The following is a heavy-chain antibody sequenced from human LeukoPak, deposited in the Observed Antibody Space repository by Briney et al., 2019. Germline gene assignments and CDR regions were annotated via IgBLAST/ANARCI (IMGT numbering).Heavy chain of an antibody. V-gene: IGHV4-61*08. J-gene: IGHJ6*02. CDR3: AKEADYYGMDV. Sequence: SETLSLTCTVSGGSISSGGHSWSWIRQPPGKGLEWIGYIYYSGSTNYNPSLKSRVTISVDTSKNQFSLKLSSVTAADTAVYYCAKEADYYGMDVWGQGTTVTVSS. CDR2: IYYSGST. CDR1: GGSISSGGHS.